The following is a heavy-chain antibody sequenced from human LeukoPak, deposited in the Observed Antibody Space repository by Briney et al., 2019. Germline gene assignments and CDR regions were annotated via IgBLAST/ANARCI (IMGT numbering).Heavy chain of an antibody. D-gene: IGHD2-2*01. CDR3: AKERYCSSTSCYGLSDY. CDR2: ISGSGGST. Sequence: GGSMRLSCAAAGFTFSSYAMSWVRQAPGKGLEWVSAISGSGGSTYYADSVKGRFTISRDNSMQTLYLQMNSLRAEDTAVYYCAKERYCSSTSCYGLSDYWGQGTLVTVHS. CDR1: GFTFSSYA. J-gene: IGHJ4*02. V-gene: IGHV3-23*01.